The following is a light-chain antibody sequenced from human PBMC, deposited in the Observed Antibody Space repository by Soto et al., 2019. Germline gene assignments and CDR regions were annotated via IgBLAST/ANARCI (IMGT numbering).Light chain of an antibody. V-gene: IGKV1-39*01. J-gene: IGKJ4*01. CDR1: QGIGRF. Sequence: DIQMTQSPSSLSASVGDRVTIICRTSQGIGRFLNWFQQKPGKAPKVLMYGTSNLLSGVPSRFSGSGSGTDFTLTISSLEDEDFATYFCQQSYSFPLTFGGGTKVEI. CDR3: QQSYSFPLT. CDR2: GTS.